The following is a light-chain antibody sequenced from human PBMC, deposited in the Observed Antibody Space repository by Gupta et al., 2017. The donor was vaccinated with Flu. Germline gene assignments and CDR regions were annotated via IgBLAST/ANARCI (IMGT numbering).Light chain of an antibody. V-gene: IGKV3-20*01. J-gene: IGKJ1*01. CDR1: QSVSSSY. CDR3: QQYGSSSTWT. CDR2: GAS. Sequence: TLSLSPGERATLSCRASQSVSSSYLAWYQQKPGQAPRLLIYGASSRATGIPDRFSGSGSGTDFTLTISRLEPEDFAVYYCQQYGSSSTWTFGQGTKVEIK.